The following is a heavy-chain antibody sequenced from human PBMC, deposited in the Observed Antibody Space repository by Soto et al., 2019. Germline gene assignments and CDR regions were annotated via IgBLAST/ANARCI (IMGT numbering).Heavy chain of an antibody. CDR3: AIHYDYVWGSYPPPYGMDV. J-gene: IGHJ6*02. D-gene: IGHD3-16*02. CDR2: INPNSGGT. Sequence: ASVKVSCKASGYTFTGYYMHWARQAPGQGLEWMGWINPNSGGTNYAQKFQGWVTMTRDTSISTAYMELSRLRSDDTAVYYCAIHYDYVWGSYPPPYGMDVWGQGTTVTVSS. V-gene: IGHV1-2*04. CDR1: GYTFTGYY.